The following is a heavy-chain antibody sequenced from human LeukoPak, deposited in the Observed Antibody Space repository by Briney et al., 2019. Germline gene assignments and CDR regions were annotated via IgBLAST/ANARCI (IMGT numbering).Heavy chain of an antibody. J-gene: IGHJ4*02. CDR2: MDYSGST. V-gene: IGHV4-59*08. Sequence: SETLSLTCTVSGGSISDYYWTWIRQSPGTGLEWIGYMDYSGSTAYNPSLKSRVTISIDTSKKQFSLELSSVTAADTAIYFCARRKRSSGGSFDYWGQGTLATVSS. CDR3: ARRKRSSGGSFDY. D-gene: IGHD6-19*01. CDR1: GGSISDYY.